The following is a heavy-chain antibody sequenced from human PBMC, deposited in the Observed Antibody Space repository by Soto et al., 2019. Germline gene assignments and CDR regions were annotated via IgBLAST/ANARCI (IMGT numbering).Heavy chain of an antibody. V-gene: IGHV3-30-3*01. CDR2: ISYDGSNK. CDR1: GFTFSSYA. J-gene: IGHJ4*02. D-gene: IGHD2-15*01. CDR3: ARDLRSRPQQGYCSGGSCYSGGFFDY. Sequence: PGGSLRLSCAASGFTFSSYAMHWVRQAPGKGLEWVAVISYDGSNKYYADSVKGRFTISRDNSKNTLYLQMNSLRAEDTAVYYCARDLRSRPQQGYCSGGSCYSGGFFDYWRQGTLVTVSS.